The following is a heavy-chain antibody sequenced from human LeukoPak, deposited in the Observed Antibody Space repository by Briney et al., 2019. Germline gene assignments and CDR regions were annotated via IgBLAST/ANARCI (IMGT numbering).Heavy chain of an antibody. J-gene: IGHJ5*02. CDR1: GGSFSGYY. Sequence: SETLSLTCAVYGGSFSGYYWSWIRQPPGKGLEWIGEINHSGSTNYNPSLKSRVTISVDTSKNQFSLKLSSVTAADTAVHYCARGQEDGFWSGYYRFDPWGQGTLVTVSS. D-gene: IGHD3-3*01. CDR2: INHSGST. V-gene: IGHV4-34*01. CDR3: ARGQEDGFWSGYYRFDP.